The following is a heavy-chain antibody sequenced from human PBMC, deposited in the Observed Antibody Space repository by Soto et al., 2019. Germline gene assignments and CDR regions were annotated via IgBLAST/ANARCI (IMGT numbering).Heavy chain of an antibody. CDR3: ARERGSGWTFDY. D-gene: IGHD6-19*01. Sequence: GGSLRLSCAASGFTFSSYWMSWVRQAPGKGLEWVANIKQDGSEKYYVDSVKGRFIISRDNAKNSLYLQMHSLRAEDTVVYYCARERGSGWTFDYWGQGTLVTVSS. CDR1: GFTFSSYW. CDR2: IKQDGSEK. V-gene: IGHV3-7*01. J-gene: IGHJ4*02.